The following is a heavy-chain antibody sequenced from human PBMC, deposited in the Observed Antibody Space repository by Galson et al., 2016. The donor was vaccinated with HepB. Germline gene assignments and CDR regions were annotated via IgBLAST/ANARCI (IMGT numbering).Heavy chain of an antibody. V-gene: IGHV1-18*01. D-gene: IGHD2-8*02. CDR3: SRGSRCTGGRCFSPGFYY. J-gene: IGHJ4*02. Sequence: SVKVSCKASGYSLRDFGIGWVRQAPGQGLEWMGRISGNNGNTNYAQKFLGRVTMTRDTSTDTAYLELKSLTFDDTAMYYCSRGSRCTGGRCFSPGFYYWGQGTLVLVTS. CDR2: ISGNNGNT. CDR1: GYSLRDFG.